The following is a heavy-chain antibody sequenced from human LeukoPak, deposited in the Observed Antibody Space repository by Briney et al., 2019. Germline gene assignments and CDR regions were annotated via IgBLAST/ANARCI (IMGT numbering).Heavy chain of an antibody. CDR1: GFTFSTYW. J-gene: IGHJ4*02. CDR2: IRPDGSEK. Sequence: GGSLRLSCAAPGFTFSTYWISWVRQAPGKGLHLVVNIRPDGSEKYYVDSVKGRFTISRDNAKNSVDLQMTSLRVEDTAVSYCARGQSWAFDFWGQGTLVIVSS. D-gene: IGHD1-26*01. CDR3: ARGQSWAFDF. V-gene: IGHV3-7*05.